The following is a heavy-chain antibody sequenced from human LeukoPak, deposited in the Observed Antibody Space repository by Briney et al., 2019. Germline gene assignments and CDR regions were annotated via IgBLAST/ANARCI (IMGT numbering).Heavy chain of an antibody. CDR1: GFTFSSYW. CDR3: AKDGAYDWNDKSDY. D-gene: IGHD1-20*01. V-gene: IGHV3-7*01. CDR2: IKRDGKEK. J-gene: IGHJ4*02. Sequence: PGGSLRLSCAASGFTFSSYWMSWVRQAPGKGLEWVANIKRDGKEKHYVDSVKGRFTISRDNARNSLYLQMSSLRAEDTAVYYCAKDGAYDWNDKSDYWGQGTLDTVSS.